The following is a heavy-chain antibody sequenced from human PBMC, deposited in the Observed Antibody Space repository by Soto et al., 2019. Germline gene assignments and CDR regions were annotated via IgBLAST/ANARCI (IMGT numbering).Heavy chain of an antibody. V-gene: IGHV3-48*04. J-gene: IGHJ5*02. CDR2: INSGSSVT. CDR1: GFDFRGST. Sequence: QLVESGGDSVQPGGSLRLSCTVSGFDFRGSTMTWVRQAPGKGPEWVAYINSGSSVTRLAESVKGRFTVFRDNDRDSLYLQMRGLRVDDSAVYYCARGLGTSWFYLWGQGTRVTVSS. CDR3: ARGLGTSWFYL. D-gene: IGHD2-2*01.